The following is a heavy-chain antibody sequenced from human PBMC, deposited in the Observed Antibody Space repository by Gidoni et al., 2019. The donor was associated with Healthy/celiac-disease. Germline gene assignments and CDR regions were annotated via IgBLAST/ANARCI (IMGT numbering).Heavy chain of an antibody. CDR2: ISSSSSYT. CDR3: ARDPVGATPFDY. V-gene: IGHV3-11*05. J-gene: IGHJ4*02. CDR1: GFTFSDYY. Sequence: QVQLVESGGGLVKPGGSLRLSCAASGFTFSDYYMSWIRQAPGKGLEWVSYISSSSSYTNYADSVKGRFTISRDNAKNSLYLQMNSLRAEDTAVYYCARDPVGATPFDYWGQGTLVTVSS. D-gene: IGHD1-26*01.